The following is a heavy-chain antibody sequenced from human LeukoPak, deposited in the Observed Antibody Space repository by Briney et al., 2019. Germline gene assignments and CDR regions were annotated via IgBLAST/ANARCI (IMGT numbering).Heavy chain of an antibody. V-gene: IGHV1-69*05. CDR1: GGTFSSYA. D-gene: IGHD5-24*01. CDR3: ARDGYNLDSGMDV. J-gene: IGHJ6*03. CDR2: IIPIFGTA. Sequence: ASVKVSCKASGGTFSSYAISWVRQAPGQGLEWMGGIIPIFGTANYAQKFQGRVTITTDESTSTAYMELSSLRSEDTAVYYCARDGYNLDSGMDVWAKGPRSPSP.